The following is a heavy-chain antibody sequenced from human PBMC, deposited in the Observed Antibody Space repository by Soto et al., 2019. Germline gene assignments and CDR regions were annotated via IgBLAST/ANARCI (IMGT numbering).Heavy chain of an antibody. J-gene: IGHJ4*01. CDR1: GFSFSGSA. V-gene: IGHV3-73*01. Sequence: WGCRRLSRVAGGFSFSGSAMHWFRQASGKGLEWVGRIRSKANSYATAYAASVKGRFTISRDDSKNTAYLQMNSLKTEDTAVYYCTRRVRGVFYWGQGTLVTVSS. CDR2: IRSKANSYAT. D-gene: IGHD3-10*02. CDR3: TRRVRGVFY.